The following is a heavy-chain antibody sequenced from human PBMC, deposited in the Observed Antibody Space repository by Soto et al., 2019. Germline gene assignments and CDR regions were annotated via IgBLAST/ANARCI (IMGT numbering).Heavy chain of an antibody. CDR2: ISAYNGNT. V-gene: IGHV1-18*01. CDR3: ARGYYGSGSYHNWFAP. J-gene: IGHJ5*02. D-gene: IGHD3-10*01. Sequence: ASVKVSCKASGYTFTSYGISWVRQAPGQGLEWMGWISAYNGNTNYAQKLQGRVTMTTDTSTSTAYMELRSLRSDDTAVYYCARGYYGSGSYHNWFAPWGQGTLVTVSS. CDR1: GYTFTSYG.